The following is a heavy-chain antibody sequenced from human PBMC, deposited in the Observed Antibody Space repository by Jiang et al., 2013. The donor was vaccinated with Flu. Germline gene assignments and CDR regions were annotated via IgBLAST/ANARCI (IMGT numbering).Heavy chain of an antibody. CDR3: AREEAAAGTFFQT. V-gene: IGHV4-31*03. CDR2: IYYTGST. CDR1: GGSISSGGYY. J-gene: IGHJ1*01. D-gene: IGHD6-13*01. Sequence: GPGLVKPSQTLSLTCTVSGGSISSGGYYWSWIRRHPGRGLEWIAYIYYTGSTQYNPSLKSRVTISVDTSKNQISLQLSSVTAADTAVYYCAREEAAAGTFFQTWGQGTLVTVSS.